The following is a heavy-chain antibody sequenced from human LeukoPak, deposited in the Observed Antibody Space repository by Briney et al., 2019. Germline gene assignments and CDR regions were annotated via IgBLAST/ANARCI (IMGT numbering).Heavy chain of an antibody. CDR2: IYYTGST. V-gene: IGHV4-59*12. J-gene: IGHJ4*02. Sequence: SETLSLTCSVSSGFISSYYWTWIRQSPGKGLEWIGYIYYTGSTSYNPSLKSRVTISVDTSKNQFSLKLSSVTAADTAVYYCARDSLDDTGVDYWGQGTLVTVSS. CDR1: SGFISSYY. CDR3: ARDSLDDTGVDY. D-gene: IGHD7-27*01.